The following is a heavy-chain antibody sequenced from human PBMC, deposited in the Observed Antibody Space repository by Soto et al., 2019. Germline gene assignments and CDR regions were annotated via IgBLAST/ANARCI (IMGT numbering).Heavy chain of an antibody. CDR2: IYYSGST. V-gene: IGHV4-59*01. D-gene: IGHD3-10*01. CDR3: ARAPRGNYGYPSYFDY. J-gene: IGHJ4*02. Sequence: PSQTLSLTSTVSGGSISGYYWSRIRQHPGKGLEWIGYIYYSGSTNYSPSLKSRVTISVDTSKNQFSLKLSSVTAADTAVYYCARAPRGNYGYPSYFDYWGQGTLVTVSS. CDR1: GGSISGYY.